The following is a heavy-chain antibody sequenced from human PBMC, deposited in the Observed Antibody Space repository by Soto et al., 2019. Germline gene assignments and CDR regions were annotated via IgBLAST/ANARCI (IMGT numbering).Heavy chain of an antibody. Sequence: PSETLSLTCAVYGGSFSGYYWSWIRQPPGKGLEWIGEINHSGSTNYNPSLKSRVTISVDTSKNQFSLKLSSVTAADTAVYYCARDPPGYYYERGYYFDYWGQGTLVTVSS. CDR2: INHSGST. CDR3: ARDPPGYYYERGYYFDY. CDR1: GGSFSGYY. D-gene: IGHD3-22*01. V-gene: IGHV4-34*01. J-gene: IGHJ4*02.